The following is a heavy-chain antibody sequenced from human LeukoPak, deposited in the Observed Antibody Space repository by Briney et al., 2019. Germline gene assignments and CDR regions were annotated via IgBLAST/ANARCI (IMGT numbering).Heavy chain of an antibody. CDR3: ARGPVRGVINDYFYGLDV. CDR2: IYTDGSST. CDR1: GFTFSSYW. Sequence: PGGSLRLSCAASGFTFSSYWMHWVRRVPGKGLMWVSRIYTDGSSTNYADSVEGRFTISRDGAKSTLFLQMNSLRAEATGVYYGARGPVRGVINDYFYGLDVWGQGTTVIVSS. V-gene: IGHV3-74*01. D-gene: IGHD3-10*01. J-gene: IGHJ6*01.